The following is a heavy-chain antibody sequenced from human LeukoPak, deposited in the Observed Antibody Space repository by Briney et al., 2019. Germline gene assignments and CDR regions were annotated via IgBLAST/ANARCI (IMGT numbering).Heavy chain of an antibody. CDR1: GYTFTGYY. CDR3: ASWSRDFGYYYDSSGYRNY. CDR2: INPNSGGT. Sequence: ASVKVSCKASGYTFTGYYMHWVRQAPGQGLEWMGWINPNSGGTNYAQKFQGRVTMTRDTSISTAYMELSRLRSDDTAVYYCASWSRDFGYYYDSSGYRNYWGQGTLVTVSS. D-gene: IGHD3-22*01. V-gene: IGHV1-2*02. J-gene: IGHJ4*02.